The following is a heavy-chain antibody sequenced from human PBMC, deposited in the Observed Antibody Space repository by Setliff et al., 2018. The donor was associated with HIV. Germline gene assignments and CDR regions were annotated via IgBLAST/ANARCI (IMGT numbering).Heavy chain of an antibody. CDR3: TRGRKELLFSRRDTGFDY. V-gene: IGHV3-74*01. D-gene: IGHD1-7*01. Sequence: GGSLRLSCVASGFTFSDFWMYWVRQVPGKGLVWVSRSNTHGTSTNYADSVKGRFTISRDNSKNTLFLQMNSLRTEDTGVYYCTRGRKELLFSRRDTGFDYWGQGTLVTVSS. J-gene: IGHJ4*02. CDR2: SNTHGTST. CDR1: GFTFSDFW.